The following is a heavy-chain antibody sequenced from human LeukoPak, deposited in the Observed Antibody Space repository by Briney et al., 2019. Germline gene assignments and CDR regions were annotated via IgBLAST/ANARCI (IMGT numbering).Heavy chain of an antibody. J-gene: IGHJ4*02. D-gene: IGHD3-22*01. CDR3: AREWAYYYESSGYYYGY. CDR2: IIPIFGIA. V-gene: IGHV1-69*04. Sequence: SVEVSCKASGGTFSSYAISWVRQAPGQGLEWMERIIPIFGIANYAQKFQGRVTITADKSTSTAYMELSSLRSEDTAVYYCAREWAYYYESSGYYYGYWGQGTLVTVSS. CDR1: GGTFSSYA.